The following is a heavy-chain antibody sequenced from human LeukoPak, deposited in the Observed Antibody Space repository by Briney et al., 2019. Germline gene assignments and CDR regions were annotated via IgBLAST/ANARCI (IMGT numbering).Heavy chain of an antibody. V-gene: IGHV4-59*01. D-gene: IGHD3-22*01. CDR1: GGSISSYY. J-gene: IGHJ4*02. Sequence: PSETLSLTCSISGGSISSYYWSWIRQPPGKGLEWIGHIYHSGTTNYGPSLKSRVTISVDTSQRQFSLKLSSVTAADTAVYYCARGTYYYDSSGYILFDYWGQGSLVTVSS. CDR3: ARGTYYYDSSGYILFDY. CDR2: IYHSGTT.